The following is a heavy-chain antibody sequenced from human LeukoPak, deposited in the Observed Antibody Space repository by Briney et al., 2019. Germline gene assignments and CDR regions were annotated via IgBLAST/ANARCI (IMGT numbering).Heavy chain of an antibody. CDR2: IHTSGST. CDR3: ARRDISGGWRFDH. CDR1: GGSISNYH. J-gene: IGHJ4*02. Sequence: SETLSLTCTVSGGSISNYHWSWIRQPAGKGLEWIGQIHTSGSTNYNPPLKSRVSMSIDTTEDQVSLTIRSVTAADTAFYYCARRDISGGWRFDHWGQGTLVTVSS. D-gene: IGHD6-19*01. V-gene: IGHV4-4*07.